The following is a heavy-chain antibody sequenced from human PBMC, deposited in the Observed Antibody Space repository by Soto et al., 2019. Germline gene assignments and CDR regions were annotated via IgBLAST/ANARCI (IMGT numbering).Heavy chain of an antibody. D-gene: IGHD2-15*01. V-gene: IGHV3-11*06. CDR1: GFTFSDYY. CDR3: ASPFAVEGFDI. Sequence: QVQLVESGGGLVKPGGSLRLSCAASGFTFSDYYMSWIRQAPGKGLEWVSYISSSSSYTNYADSVKGRFTISRDNAKNSLYLQMNSLRAEDTAVYYCASPFAVEGFDIWGQGTMVTVSS. CDR2: ISSSSSYT. J-gene: IGHJ3*02.